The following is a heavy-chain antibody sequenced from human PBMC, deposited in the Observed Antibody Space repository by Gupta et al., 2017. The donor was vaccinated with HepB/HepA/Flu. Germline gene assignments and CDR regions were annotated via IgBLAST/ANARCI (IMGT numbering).Heavy chain of an antibody. D-gene: IGHD1-7*01. Sequence: QVQLVQSGAEVKKPGASVKVSCKASGYTFTSYYMPWVRQAPGQGLEWMGIINPSGGSTSYAQKFQGRVTMTRDTSTSTVYMELSSLRSEDTAVYYCARDQFPSVTGTTPFDYWGQGTLVTVSS. J-gene: IGHJ4*02. CDR3: ARDQFPSVTGTTPFDY. CDR2: INPSGGST. V-gene: IGHV1-46*01. CDR1: GYTFTSYY.